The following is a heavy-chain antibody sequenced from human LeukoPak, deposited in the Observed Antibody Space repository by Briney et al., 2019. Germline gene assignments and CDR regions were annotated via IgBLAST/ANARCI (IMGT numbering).Heavy chain of an antibody. CDR3: ARTPHYSEPGPLYWYFDL. J-gene: IGHJ2*01. D-gene: IGHD3-22*01. Sequence: SETLSLTCTVSGGSISSYYWSWIRQPPGKGLEWIGYIYYSGSTNYNPSLKSRVTISVDTSKNQFSLKLSSVTAADTAVYYCARTPHYSEPGPLYWYFDLWGRGTLVTVSS. V-gene: IGHV4-59*01. CDR2: IYYSGST. CDR1: GGSISSYY.